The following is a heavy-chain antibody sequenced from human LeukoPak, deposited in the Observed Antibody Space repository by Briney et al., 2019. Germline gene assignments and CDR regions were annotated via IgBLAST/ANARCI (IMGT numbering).Heavy chain of an antibody. J-gene: IGHJ4*02. Sequence: GGSLRLSCAASGFTFSSYSMNWVRQAPGKGLEWVSSISSSSSYIYYADSVKGRFTISRDNAKNSLYLQMNSLRAEDTAVYYCARGRYCSSTSRYPYYFDYWGQGTLVTVSS. CDR2: ISSSSSYI. V-gene: IGHV3-21*01. D-gene: IGHD2-2*01. CDR3: ARGRYCSSTSRYPYYFDY. CDR1: GFTFSSYS.